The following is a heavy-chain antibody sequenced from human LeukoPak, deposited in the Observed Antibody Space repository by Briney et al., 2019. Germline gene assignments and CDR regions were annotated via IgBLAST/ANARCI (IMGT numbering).Heavy chain of an antibody. Sequence: GGSLRLSCAASGFTFSSYWMSWVRQAPGKGLEWVANIKEDGSDQYFGDSMKGRFTISRDNGKNSLYLQMSSLRAEDTAVYYCARDQIMFAFGRVIVKPHAFDMWGQGTMVTVSS. J-gene: IGHJ3*02. V-gene: IGHV3-7*01. CDR1: GFTFSSYW. CDR3: ARDQIMFAFGRVIVKPHAFDM. D-gene: IGHD3-16*02. CDR2: IKEDGSDQ.